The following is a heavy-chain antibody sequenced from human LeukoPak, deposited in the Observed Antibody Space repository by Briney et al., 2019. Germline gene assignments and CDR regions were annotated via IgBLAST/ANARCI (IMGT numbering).Heavy chain of an antibody. CDR2: ISAYNGNT. V-gene: IGHV1-18*01. CDR3: ARLGFQYQLLYDY. Sequence: GASVKVSCKASGYTFTSYGISWVRQAPGQGLEWMGWISAYNGNTNYAQKFQGRVTMTRDTSISTAYMELSRLRSDDTAVYYCARLGFQYQLLYDYWGQGTLVTVSS. D-gene: IGHD2-2*02. J-gene: IGHJ4*02. CDR1: GYTFTSYG.